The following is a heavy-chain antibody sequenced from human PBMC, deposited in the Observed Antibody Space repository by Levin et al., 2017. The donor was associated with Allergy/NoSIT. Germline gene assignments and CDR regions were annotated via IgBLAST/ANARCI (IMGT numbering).Heavy chain of an antibody. V-gene: IGHV3-74*01. CDR3: VRGSSDGDGVDY. J-gene: IGHJ4*02. D-gene: IGHD3-22*01. CDR2: INTDGSRT. CDR1: GFIFSNYW. Sequence: RASVKVSCAASGFIFSNYWMHWVRQAPGKGLVWVSRINTDGSRTSYADSVKGRCTISRDNAKNTLYLQVNSLRADDTAVYYCVRGSSDGDGVDYWGQGTLVTVSS.